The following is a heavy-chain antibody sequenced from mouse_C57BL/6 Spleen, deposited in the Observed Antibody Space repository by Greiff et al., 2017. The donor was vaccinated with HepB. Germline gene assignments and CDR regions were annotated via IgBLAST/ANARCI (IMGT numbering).Heavy chain of an antibody. D-gene: IGHD1-1*01. J-gene: IGHJ2*01. CDR2: IYPGDGDT. CDR3: ANYYGSRGYFDY. CDR1: GYAFSSSW. V-gene: IGHV1-82*01. Sequence: VQLQQSGPELVKPGASVKISCKASGYAFSSSWMNWMKQRPGKGLEWIGRIYPGDGDTNYNGKFKGKATLTADKSSSTAYMQLSSLTSEDSAVYFCANYYGSRGYFDYWGQGTTLTVSS.